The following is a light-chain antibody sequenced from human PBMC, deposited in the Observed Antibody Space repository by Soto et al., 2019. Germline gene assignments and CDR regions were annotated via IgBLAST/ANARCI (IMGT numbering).Light chain of an antibody. CDR1: QNINSW. CDR3: QQFHSFSPT. V-gene: IGKV1-5*01. CDR2: DAS. Sequence: DIHMTQSPSTLSASVGDRFTITCRASQNINSWLAWYQQKPGKAPNLLIYDASTLESGVPSRFSGSGSGTEFTLTISSLQPEDFETYYCQQFHSFSPTFGQGTKVDIK. J-gene: IGKJ1*01.